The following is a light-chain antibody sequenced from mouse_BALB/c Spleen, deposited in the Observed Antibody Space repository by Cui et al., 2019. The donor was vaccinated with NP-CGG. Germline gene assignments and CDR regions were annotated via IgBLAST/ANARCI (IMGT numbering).Light chain of an antibody. J-gene: IGLJ1*01. Sequence: AVVTPESSLTTSPGETVTLTCRSSTGAVTASNYANWVQEKPDHLFTGLIGGTNNRVPGVPARFSGSQIGDKAALTITGAQTEDEAIYFCALWYSNHWVFGGGTKLTVL. CDR2: GTN. CDR3: ALWYSNHWV. CDR1: TGAVTASNY. V-gene: IGLV1*01.